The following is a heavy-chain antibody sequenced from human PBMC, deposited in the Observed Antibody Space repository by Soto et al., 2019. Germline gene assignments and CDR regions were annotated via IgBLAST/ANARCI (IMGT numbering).Heavy chain of an antibody. Sequence: GGSLRLSCAASGFTFSSYGMHWVRQAPGKGLEWVAVMSYDGSNKYYADSVKGRFTISRDNSKNTLYLQMNSLRAEDTAVYYCAKDLRPLALMVYATGLFDYWGQGNLVTVAS. CDR1: GFTFSSYG. CDR2: MSYDGSNK. J-gene: IGHJ4*02. CDR3: AKDLRPLALMVYATGLFDY. D-gene: IGHD2-8*01. V-gene: IGHV3-30*18.